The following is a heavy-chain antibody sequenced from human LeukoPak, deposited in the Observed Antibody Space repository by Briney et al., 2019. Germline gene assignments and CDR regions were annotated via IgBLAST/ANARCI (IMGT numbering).Heavy chain of an antibody. CDR3: AHTRWTRGYFDY. CDR1: GYSLTTNEVA. Sequence: SGPTLVKPTQTLTLTCTFSGYSLTTNEVAVGWIRQPPGKALEWLALIYWDDEKRYRPSLKDRLTITKDTSKNQVVLTMTNMDPVDTGTYYCAHTRWTRGYFDYWGQGTLVTVSS. CDR2: IYWDDEK. D-gene: IGHD5-24*01. J-gene: IGHJ4*02. V-gene: IGHV2-5*02.